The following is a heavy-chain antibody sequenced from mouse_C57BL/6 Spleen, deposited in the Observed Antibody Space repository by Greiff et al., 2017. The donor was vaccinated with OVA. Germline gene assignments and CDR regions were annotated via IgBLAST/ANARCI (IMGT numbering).Heavy chain of an antibody. CDR3: AREDYYGSSYGYFDV. D-gene: IGHD1-1*01. CDR1: GYTFTSYW. V-gene: IGHV1-64*01. J-gene: IGHJ1*03. CDR2: IHPNSGST. Sequence: QPGAELVKPGASVKLSCKASGYTFTSYWMHWVKQRPGQGLEWIGMIHPNSGSTNYNEKFKSKATLTVDKSSSTAYMQLSSLTSEDSAVYYCAREDYYGSSYGYFDVWGTGTTVTVSS.